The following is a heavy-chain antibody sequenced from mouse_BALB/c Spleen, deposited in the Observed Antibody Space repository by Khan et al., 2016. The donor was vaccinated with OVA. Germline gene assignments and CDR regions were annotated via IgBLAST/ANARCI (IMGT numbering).Heavy chain of an antibody. CDR2: IWTGGGT. CDR1: GFTLTSYG. Sequence: QVQLMESGPGLVAPSQTLSITCTASGFTLTSYGVHWVRQPPGKGLEWLGVIWTGGGTNYYSALMSKMSISKDNSKSQVFLKMNSVQTDGTAMYYCARLEDIWGQGTTLTVSS. CDR3: ARLEDI. D-gene: IGHD1-3*01. V-gene: IGHV2-9*02. J-gene: IGHJ2*01.